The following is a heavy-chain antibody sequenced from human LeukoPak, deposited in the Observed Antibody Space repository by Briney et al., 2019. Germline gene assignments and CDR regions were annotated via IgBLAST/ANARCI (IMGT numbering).Heavy chain of an antibody. J-gene: IGHJ3*02. CDR3: ARAYYYDSRSAFHI. CDR2: IYSGGST. D-gene: IGHD3-22*01. V-gene: IGHV3-66*02. Sequence: GGSLRLSCAASGFTVSTNYMSWVRQAPGKGLEWVSVIYSGGSTYYADSVKGRFTISRDNPKNTLFLQMNSLRAEDTAVYYCARAYYYDSRSAFHIWGRGTMVSVSS. CDR1: GFTVSTNY.